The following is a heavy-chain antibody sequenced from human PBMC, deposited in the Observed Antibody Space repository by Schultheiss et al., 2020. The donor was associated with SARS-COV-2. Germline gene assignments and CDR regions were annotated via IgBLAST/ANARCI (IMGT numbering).Heavy chain of an antibody. V-gene: IGHV3-21*01. CDR3: ARDQLITMVRGVISYYYYYGMDV. CDR1: GFTFSSYS. Sequence: GGSLRLSCAASGFTFSSYSMNWVRQAPGKGLEWVLSISSSSSYIYYADSVKGRFTISRDNAKNSLYLQMNSLRAEDTAVYYCARDQLITMVRGVISYYYYYGMDVWGQGTTVTVSS. D-gene: IGHD3-10*01. CDR2: ISSSSSYI. J-gene: IGHJ6*02.